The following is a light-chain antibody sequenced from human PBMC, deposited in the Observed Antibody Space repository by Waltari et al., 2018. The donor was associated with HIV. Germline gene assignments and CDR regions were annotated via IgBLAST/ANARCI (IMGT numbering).Light chain of an antibody. Sequence: VLTQSPGTLSLSPGESATLSCAASQTVHTTFFAWYQQKPGQAPRLLIYGTSTRATGIPDRLSGSGSGTDFTLTITRLEPEDFAVYYCQQYSTSPWTFGQGTNVEFK. J-gene: IGKJ1*01. V-gene: IGKV3-20*01. CDR2: GTS. CDR3: QQYSTSPWT. CDR1: QTVHTTF.